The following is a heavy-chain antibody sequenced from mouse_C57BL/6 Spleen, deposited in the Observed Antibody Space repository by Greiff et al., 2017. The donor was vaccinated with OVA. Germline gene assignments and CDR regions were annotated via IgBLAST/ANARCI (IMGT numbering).Heavy chain of an antibody. CDR2: FYPGSGSI. J-gene: IGHJ2*01. Sequence: QVHVKQSGAELVKPGASVKLSCKASGYTFTEYTIHWVKQRSGQGLEWIGWFYPGSGSIKYNEKFKDKATLTADKSSSTVYMELSRLTSEDSAVYFCARHEDYGNYLYYFDYWGQGTTLTVSS. V-gene: IGHV1-62-2*01. CDR3: ARHEDYGNYLYYFDY. CDR1: GYTFTEYT. D-gene: IGHD2-1*01.